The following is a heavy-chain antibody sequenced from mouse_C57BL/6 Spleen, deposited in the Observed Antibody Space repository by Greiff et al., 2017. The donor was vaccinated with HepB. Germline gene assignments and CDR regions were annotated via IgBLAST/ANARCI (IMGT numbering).Heavy chain of an antibody. CDR3: ARGDWDKGY. V-gene: IGHV1-42*01. Sequence: VQLQQSGPELVKPGASVKIPCKASGYSFTGYYMNWVKQSPEKSLEWIGEINPSTGGTTYNQKFKAKATLTVDKSSSTAYMQLKSLTSEDSAVYYCARGDWDKGYWGQGTTLTVSS. CDR2: INPSTGGT. J-gene: IGHJ2*01. CDR1: GYSFTGYY. D-gene: IGHD4-1*01.